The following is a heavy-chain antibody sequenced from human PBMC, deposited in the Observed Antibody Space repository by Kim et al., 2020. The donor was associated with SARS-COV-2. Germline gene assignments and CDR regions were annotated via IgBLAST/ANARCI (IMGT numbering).Heavy chain of an antibody. CDR1: GFNFDDFS. V-gene: IGHV3-43*01. Sequence: GGSLRLSCAASGFNFDDFSMHWVRQAPGKGLEWVSLISWDGGSTYYADSVRGRFTISRDNSKNSLYLHMNSLRSEDTALYYCTRSGWLYDYGRDVWGQGTRVTVSS. D-gene: IGHD6-19*01. CDR3: TRSGWLYDYGRDV. CDR2: ISWDGGST. J-gene: IGHJ6*02.